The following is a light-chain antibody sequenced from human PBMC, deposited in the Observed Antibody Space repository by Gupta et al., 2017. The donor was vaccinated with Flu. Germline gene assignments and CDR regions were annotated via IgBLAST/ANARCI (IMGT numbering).Light chain of an antibody. CDR3: AAWDDSRNGAYV. Sequence: SVLPPPPSASGTPGQRVTISCSGSSSNIGSNTVDWYQQRPGTAPKLLIYDYNQRPSGVPDRFSGSKSGTSAALVISGLQSEEEADYYCAAWDDSRNGAYVFGTGTKVTVL. J-gene: IGLJ1*01. CDR1: SSNIGSNT. V-gene: IGLV1-44*01. CDR2: DYN.